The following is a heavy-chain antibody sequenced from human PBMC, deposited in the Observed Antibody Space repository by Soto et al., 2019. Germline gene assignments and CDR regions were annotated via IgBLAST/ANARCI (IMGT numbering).Heavy chain of an antibody. Sequence: PSETLSLTCAVSGGSITSSNWWSWVRQPPGKGLGWIGYIYYTGNTNYNPSLKSRVTISVDTSKNQFSLKLTSVTAADTAVYYCARIGLVAADPFDYWGQGTLVTVSS. CDR2: IYYTGNT. D-gene: IGHD2-15*01. CDR1: GGSITSSNW. V-gene: IGHV4-4*02. J-gene: IGHJ4*02. CDR3: ARIGLVAADPFDY.